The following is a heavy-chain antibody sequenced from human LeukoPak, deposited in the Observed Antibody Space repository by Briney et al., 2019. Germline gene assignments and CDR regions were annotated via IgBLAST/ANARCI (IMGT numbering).Heavy chain of an antibody. Sequence: ASVKVSCKASGYTFTSYGISWVRQAPGQGLEWMGWISAYNGNTNYAQKLQGRVTMTTDTSTSTAYMELRSLRSDDTAVYYCARDDILTGYYSPPLDYWGQGTLVTVSS. CDR2: ISAYNGNT. J-gene: IGHJ4*02. CDR1: GYTFTSYG. V-gene: IGHV1-18*01. D-gene: IGHD3-9*01. CDR3: ARDDILTGYYSPPLDY.